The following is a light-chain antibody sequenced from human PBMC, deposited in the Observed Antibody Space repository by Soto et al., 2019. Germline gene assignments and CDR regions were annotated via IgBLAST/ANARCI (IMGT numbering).Light chain of an antibody. V-gene: IGKV3-15*01. J-gene: IGKJ1*01. CDR1: QSVSDN. CDR2: GTS. CDR3: QQYKNWPPWT. Sequence: EIVMTQSPAALSVSPGERATLSCRASQSVSDNLAWYQQKPGQAPRLLIFGTSTRATGIPARFSGSWSGTEFTRTISSLQSEDFAVYYCQQYKNWPPWTFGQGTKVEIK.